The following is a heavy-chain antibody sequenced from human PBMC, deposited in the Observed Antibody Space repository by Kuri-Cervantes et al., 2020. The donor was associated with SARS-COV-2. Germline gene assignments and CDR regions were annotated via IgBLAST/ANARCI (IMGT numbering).Heavy chain of an antibody. CDR1: GGSFSGYY. Sequence: SETLSLTCAVYGGSFSGYYWSWIRQPPGKGLEWIGEINHSGSTNYNPSPKSRVTISVDTSKNQFSLKLSSVTAADTAVYYCARCGYSYGYYNSFDYWGQGTLVTVSS. J-gene: IGHJ4*02. CDR3: ARCGYSYGYYNSFDY. V-gene: IGHV4-34*01. CDR2: INHSGST. D-gene: IGHD5-18*01.